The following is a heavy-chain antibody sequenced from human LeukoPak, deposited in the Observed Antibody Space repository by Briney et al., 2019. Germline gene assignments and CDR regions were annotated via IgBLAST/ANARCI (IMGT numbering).Heavy chain of an antibody. J-gene: IGHJ4*02. CDR3: ARDRGGYSTDFDF. Sequence: GGSLRLSCAASGFTFSTSVMSWVRQVPGKGLEWVSTLNRDGTRTYYSLSSSGRFIVSRDNSMNTLYLQMNGLRADDTAVYYCARDRGGYSTDFDFWGQGTLVTVSS. V-gene: IGHV3-23*01. CDR1: GFTFSTSV. CDR2: LNRDGTRT. D-gene: IGHD6-13*01.